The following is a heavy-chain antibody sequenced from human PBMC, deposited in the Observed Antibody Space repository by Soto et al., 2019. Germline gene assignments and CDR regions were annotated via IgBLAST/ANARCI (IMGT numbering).Heavy chain of an antibody. CDR2: ISAYNGNT. V-gene: IGHV1-18*01. CDR1: GYTFTSYG. CDR3: ARAALGYSYDELDY. Sequence: ASVKVSCKASGYTFTSYGISWVRQAPGQGLEWMGWISAYNGNTNHAQKLQGRVTTTTDTSTSTAYMELRSLRSDDTAVYYCARAALGYSYDELDYWGQGTLVTVSS. D-gene: IGHD5-18*01. J-gene: IGHJ4*02.